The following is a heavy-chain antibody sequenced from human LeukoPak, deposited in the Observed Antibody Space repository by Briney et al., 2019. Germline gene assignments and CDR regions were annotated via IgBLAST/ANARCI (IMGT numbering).Heavy chain of an antibody. D-gene: IGHD6-19*01. Sequence: GESLKISCKGSGYSFTSYWIGLVRQMPGKGLEWMGIIYSGDSDTRYSPPFQCQVTISADKSISTAYLQWSSLNASDTAMYYCARLDGSGWYVDGYYFDYWGQGTLVTVSS. J-gene: IGHJ4*02. CDR1: GYSFTSYW. V-gene: IGHV5-51*01. CDR3: ARLDGSGWYVDGYYFDY. CDR2: IYSGDSDT.